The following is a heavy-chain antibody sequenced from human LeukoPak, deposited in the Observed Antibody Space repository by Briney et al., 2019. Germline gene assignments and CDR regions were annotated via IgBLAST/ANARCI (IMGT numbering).Heavy chain of an antibody. CDR2: INWNGGST. CDR3: ATTVGYCSSTSCYDPFDI. V-gene: IGHV3-20*04. J-gene: IGHJ3*02. Sequence: GGSLRLSCAASGFTFDDYGMSWVRQAPGKGLEWVSGINWNGGSTGYADSVKGRFTISRDNAKNSLYLQMNSLRAKDTALYYCATTVGYCSSTSCYDPFDIWGQGTMVTVSS. D-gene: IGHD2-2*01. CDR1: GFTFDDYG.